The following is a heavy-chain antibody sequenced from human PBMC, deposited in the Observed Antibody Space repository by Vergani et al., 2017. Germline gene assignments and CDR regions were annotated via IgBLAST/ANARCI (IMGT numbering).Heavy chain of an antibody. CDR1: GDSISRSHYY. Sequence: QLQLQESGPGLVKPSETLSLSCRVSGDSISRSHYYWGFLRPPPGKGLEWIGSSSSSGSPYYNPPLKSRPAFSVNTSKNLFSLRLKSVTATDTGMYYCARPVGPSAIADGYHVWGQGTMVTVS. D-gene: IGHD6-13*01. CDR3: ARPVGPSAIADGYHV. CDR2: SSSSGSP. J-gene: IGHJ3*01. V-gene: IGHV4-39*02.